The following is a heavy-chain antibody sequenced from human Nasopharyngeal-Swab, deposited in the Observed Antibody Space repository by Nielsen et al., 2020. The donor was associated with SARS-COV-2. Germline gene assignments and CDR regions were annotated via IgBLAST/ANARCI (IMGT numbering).Heavy chain of an antibody. J-gene: IGHJ4*02. CDR2: ISAYNGNT. CDR3: ARGYCSGGSCYLGVDY. D-gene: IGHD2-15*01. V-gene: IGHV1-18*01. Sequence: WVGQAPGQGLEWMGWISAYNGNTNYAQKLQGRVTMTTDTSTSTAYMELRSLRSDDTAVYYCARGYCSGGSCYLGVDYWGQGTLVTVSS.